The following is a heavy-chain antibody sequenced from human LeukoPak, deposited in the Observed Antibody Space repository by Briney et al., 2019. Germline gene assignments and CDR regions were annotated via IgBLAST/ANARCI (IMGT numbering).Heavy chain of an antibody. CDR3: ARTPGYSYGQGFFDY. CDR2: IYYSGST. CDR1: GGPISSYY. J-gene: IGHJ4*02. D-gene: IGHD5-18*01. Sequence: SETLSLTCTVSGGPISSYYWSWIRQPPGKGLEWIGYIYYSGSTNYNPSLKSRVTISVDTSKNQFSLKLSSVTAADTAVYYCARTPGYSYGQGFFDYWGQGTLVTVSS. V-gene: IGHV4-59*01.